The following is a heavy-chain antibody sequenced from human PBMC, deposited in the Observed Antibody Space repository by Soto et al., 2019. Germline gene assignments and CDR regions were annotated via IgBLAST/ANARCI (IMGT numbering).Heavy chain of an antibody. J-gene: IGHJ4*02. CDR2: IYFRGRT. CDR1: GGSITDSSGGSFITYY. V-gene: IGHV4-59*08. CDR3: VRRDPFRKVFEH. Sequence: PSETLSLTCNISGGSITDSSGGSFITYYWNWVRQPPGKGLEWIGYIYFRGRTNYNPSLRTRLTISTDTSKNQFSLRLDSVIAAYTAMYYCVRRDPFRKVFEHWGPGILVTVSS.